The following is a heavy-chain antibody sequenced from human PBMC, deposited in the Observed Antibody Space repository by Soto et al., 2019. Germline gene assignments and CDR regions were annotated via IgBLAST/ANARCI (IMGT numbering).Heavy chain of an antibody. CDR3: AGHGGYSY. V-gene: IGHV3-23*01. Sequence: LRLSCAATGFTLRTNGMSWFRQAPGKGLEWVSSILGSGGDTYYADSLKGRFTISRDNSKNTLYLQLNSLGAEDTALYYCAGHGGYSYLGQGTLVTVSS. J-gene: IGHJ4*02. CDR1: GFTLRTNG. D-gene: IGHD2-15*01. CDR2: ILGSGGDT.